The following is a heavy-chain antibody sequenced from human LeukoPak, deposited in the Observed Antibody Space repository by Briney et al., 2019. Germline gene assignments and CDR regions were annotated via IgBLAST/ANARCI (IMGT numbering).Heavy chain of an antibody. CDR3: ARAIGYSYGYSMDY. V-gene: IGHV4-34*01. J-gene: IGHJ4*02. CDR1: GGSFSGYY. CDR2: INHSGST. Sequence: RASETLSLTCAVYGGSFSGYYWSWIRQPPGKGLEWIGEINHSGSTNYNPSLKSRVTISVDTSKNQFSLKLSSVTAADTAVYYCARAIGYSYGYSMDYWGQGTLVTVSS. D-gene: IGHD5-18*01.